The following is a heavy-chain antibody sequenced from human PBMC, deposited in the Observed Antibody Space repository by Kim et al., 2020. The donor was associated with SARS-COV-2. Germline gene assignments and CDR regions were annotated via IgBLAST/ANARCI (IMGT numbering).Heavy chain of an antibody. D-gene: IGHD3-10*01. CDR3: ARRGFYAGFLDP. CDR2: IYPGDSDT. V-gene: IGHV5-51*01. CDR1: GYTFTNYW. Sequence: GESLKMSCKASGYTFTNYWIGWVRQVPGKGLEWMGIIYPGDSDTRYSPSFQGQVTISADRSINTAYLHWSGLKASDTAIYYCARRGFYAGFLDPWGQGTLVTVSS. J-gene: IGHJ5*02.